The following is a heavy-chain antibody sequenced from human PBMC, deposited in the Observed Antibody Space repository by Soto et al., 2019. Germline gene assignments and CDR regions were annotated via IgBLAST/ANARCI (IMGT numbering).Heavy chain of an antibody. CDR3: ARELIAVNGMDV. Sequence: EVQLVESGGGLVQPGGSLTLSCAASGFTFSSYWMHWVRQAPCKGLVWVSRINSDGSSTSYADSVKGGFTISRDNAKNTLYLTMNTLSAEGTAVYYGARELIAVNGMDVWGQGTTVTVSS. J-gene: IGHJ6*02. CDR2: INSDGSST. CDR1: GFTFSSYW. V-gene: IGHV3-74*01.